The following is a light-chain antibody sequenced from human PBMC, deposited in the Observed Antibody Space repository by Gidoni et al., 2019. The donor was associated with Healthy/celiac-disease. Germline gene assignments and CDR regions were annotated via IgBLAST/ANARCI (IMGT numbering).Light chain of an antibody. J-gene: IGLJ3*02. CDR1: SSDVGGYNY. CDR2: EVS. Sequence: QSAPTQPASVSGPPGQSITISCTGTSSDVGGYNYVSWYQQHPGKAPKLMIYEVSNRPSGVSNRFSGSQSCNTASLTISGLQAEDEADYYCSSYTSSSTWVFGGGTKLTVL. CDR3: SSYTSSSTWV. V-gene: IGLV2-14*01.